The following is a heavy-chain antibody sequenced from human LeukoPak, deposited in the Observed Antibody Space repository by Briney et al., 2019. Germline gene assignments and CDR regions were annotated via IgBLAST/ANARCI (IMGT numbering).Heavy chain of an antibody. V-gene: IGHV3-30*18. Sequence: PGRSLRPSCAAPGFPLVSYSMHGGRQAPGKGREWGGLILYDGSNKYSASSVKGRFTISRANSKNTLYLQMNSLRAEDTAVYYCAKVYGGNGNDAFDIWGQGTMVTVSS. CDR3: AKVYGGNGNDAFDI. J-gene: IGHJ3*02. CDR2: ILYDGSNK. D-gene: IGHD4-23*01. CDR1: GFPLVSYS.